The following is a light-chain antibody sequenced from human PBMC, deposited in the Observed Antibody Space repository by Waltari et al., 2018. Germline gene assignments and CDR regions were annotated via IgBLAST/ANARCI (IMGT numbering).Light chain of an antibody. J-gene: IGLJ2*01. CDR1: SSDVGGYNY. Sequence: QSALTQPASVSGSPGQSITIPCTGSSSDVGGYNYVSWYQQHPGKAPKLMISDVNKPPSGVSNRFSGSKSDNTASLTISGLQAEDEAHYYCTSFTSSSTIVFGGGTKLTVL. CDR2: DVN. CDR3: TSFTSSSTIV. V-gene: IGLV2-14*03.